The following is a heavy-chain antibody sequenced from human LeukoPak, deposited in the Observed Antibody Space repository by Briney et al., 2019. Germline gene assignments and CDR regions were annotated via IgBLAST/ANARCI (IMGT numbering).Heavy chain of an antibody. CDR2: ISGSGGST. CDR3: AMTNDFWSGYYPY. V-gene: IGHV3-23*01. J-gene: IGHJ4*02. Sequence: GGSLRLSCAASGFTFSSYAMSWVRQAPGKGLEWVSAISGSGGSTYYADSVKGRFTISRDNSKDTLYLQMNSLRAEDTAVYYCAMTNDFWSGYYPYWGQGTLVTVSS. CDR1: GFTFSSYA. D-gene: IGHD3-3*01.